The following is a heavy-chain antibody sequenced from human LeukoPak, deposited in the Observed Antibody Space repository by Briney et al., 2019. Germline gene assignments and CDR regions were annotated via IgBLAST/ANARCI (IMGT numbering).Heavy chain of an antibody. CDR2: IWYDGSNK. D-gene: IGHD1-26*01. CDR3: ARVSGWATFDY. Sequence: PGGSLRLSCAASGFTFSNYGMHWVRQAPGKGLEWVAGIWYDGSNKYYADSVKGRFTISRDNSKNTLYLQMSSLIADDTAVYFCARVSGWATFDYWGQGTLVTVSS. CDR1: GFTFSNYG. V-gene: IGHV3-33*01. J-gene: IGHJ4*02.